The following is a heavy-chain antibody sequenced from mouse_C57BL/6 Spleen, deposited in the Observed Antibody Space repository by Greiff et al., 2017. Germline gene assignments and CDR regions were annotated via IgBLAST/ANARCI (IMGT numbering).Heavy chain of an antibody. V-gene: IGHV1-81*01. CDR3: ARDYGSSYGFAY. D-gene: IGHD1-1*01. CDR1: GYTFTSYG. CDR2: IFPRSGNT. Sequence: QVQLQQSGAELARPGASVKLSCKTSGYTFTSYGISWVKQRTGQGLEWIGEIFPRSGNTYYNEKFKGKATLTADKSSSTAYMELRSLTSEDTAVYSCARDYGSSYGFAYWGQGTLVTVSA. J-gene: IGHJ3*01.